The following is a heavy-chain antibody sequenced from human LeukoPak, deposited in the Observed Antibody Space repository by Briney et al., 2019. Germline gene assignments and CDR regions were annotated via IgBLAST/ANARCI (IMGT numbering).Heavy chain of an antibody. J-gene: IGHJ6*02. V-gene: IGHV1-2*02. D-gene: IGHD3-22*01. CDR2: INPNSGGT. Sequence: ASVKVSCKASGYTFTGYYMHWVRQAPGQGLEWMGWINPNSGGTNYAQKFQGMVTMTRDTSISTAYMELSRLRSDDTAVYYCARCIEEDDSSGYYYYGMDVWGQGTTVTVSS. CDR1: GYTFTGYY. CDR3: ARCIEEDDSSGYYYYGMDV.